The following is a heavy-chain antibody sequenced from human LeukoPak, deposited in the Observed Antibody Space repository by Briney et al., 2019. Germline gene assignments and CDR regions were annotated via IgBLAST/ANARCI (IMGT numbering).Heavy chain of an antibody. CDR3: ARGPPMSSGYYPRSDL. CDR1: GFTFSDYY. V-gene: IGHV3-11*05. J-gene: IGHJ5*02. CDR2: ISSSSSYT. Sequence: GGSLRLSCAASGFTFSDYYMSWIRQAPGKGLEWVSYISSSSSYTNYADSVKGRFTISRDNAKDSLYLQMNSLRAEDTAFYYCARGPPMSSGYYPRSDLWGQGTLVTVSS. D-gene: IGHD3-3*01.